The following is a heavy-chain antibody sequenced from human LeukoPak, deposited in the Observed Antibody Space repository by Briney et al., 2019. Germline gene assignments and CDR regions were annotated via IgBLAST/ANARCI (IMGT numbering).Heavy chain of an antibody. CDR1: GFTFSNYW. CDR2: IKEDGSEK. V-gene: IGHV3-7*01. CDR3: AKGKGSGSDLFYNYYYMDV. D-gene: IGHD1-26*01. Sequence: GGSLRLSCAVSGFTFSNYWMSWVRQAPGKGLEWVANIKEDGSEKYYVDSVKGRFTISRDNAKNSLYLQMNSLRAEDTAVYYCAKGKGSGSDLFYNYYYMDVWGKGTTVTVSS. J-gene: IGHJ6*03.